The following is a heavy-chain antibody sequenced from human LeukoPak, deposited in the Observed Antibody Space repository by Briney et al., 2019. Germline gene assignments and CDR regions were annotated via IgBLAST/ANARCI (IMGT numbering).Heavy chain of an antibody. J-gene: IGHJ4*02. CDR2: IIPMFGTA. D-gene: IGHD3-16*01. Sequence: SVKVSCKASGGTFSSDTFSWVRQAPGQGLEWMGGIIPMFGTANYAQKSQGRVTITADESASTVYMELSRLRSEDTAVYFCARGGSISGSAAFDFWGQGTLVTVSS. CDR1: GGTFSSDT. V-gene: IGHV1-69*01. CDR3: ARGGSISGSAAFDF.